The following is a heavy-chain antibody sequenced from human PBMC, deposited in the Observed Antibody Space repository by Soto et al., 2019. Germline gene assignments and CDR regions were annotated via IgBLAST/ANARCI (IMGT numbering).Heavy chain of an antibody. V-gene: IGHV1-18*01. CDR3: ARDPPPPDY. Sequence: QVQLVQSGAEVKKPGASVKVSCKASGYTFASYAISWMRQAPGQGLEWMGWISAYNGNTNYAQKLQGRVTMTPDTSTSTAYMELRRLRSDDTAVYYCARDPPPPDYWGQGNLVTVSS. CDR2: ISAYNGNT. J-gene: IGHJ4*02. CDR1: GYTFASYA.